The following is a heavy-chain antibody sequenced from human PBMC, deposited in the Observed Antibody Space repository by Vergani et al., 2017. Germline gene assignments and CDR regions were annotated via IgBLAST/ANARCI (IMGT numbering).Heavy chain of an antibody. CDR3: ARETPPTVLVPAADNWFDP. Sequence: QVQLQQWGAGLLKPSETLSLTCAVYGGSFSGYYWSWIRQPPGKGLEWIGEINHSGSTNYNPSLKSRVTISVDTSKNQFSLKLSSVTAADTAVYYCARETPPTVLVPAADNWFDPWGQGTLVTVSS. J-gene: IGHJ5*02. CDR2: INHSGST. V-gene: IGHV4-34*01. CDR1: GGSFSGYY. D-gene: IGHD2-2*01.